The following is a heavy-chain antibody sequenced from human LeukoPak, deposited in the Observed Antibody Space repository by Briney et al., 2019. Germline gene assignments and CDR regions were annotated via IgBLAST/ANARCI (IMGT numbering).Heavy chain of an antibody. V-gene: IGHV3-9*01. CDR2: ISWNSGSI. CDR3: AKDTSGYEIYYFDY. Sequence: GRSLRLSCAASGFTFDDYAMHWVRQAPGKGLEWVSGISWNSGSIGYADSVKGRFTISRDNAKNSLYLQMNSLRAEDTALYYCAKDTSGYEIYYFDYWGQGTLVTVSS. J-gene: IGHJ4*02. D-gene: IGHD5-12*01. CDR1: GFTFDDYA.